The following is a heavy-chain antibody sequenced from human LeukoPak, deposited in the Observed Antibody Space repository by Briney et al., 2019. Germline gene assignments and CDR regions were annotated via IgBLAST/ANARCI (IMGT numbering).Heavy chain of an antibody. Sequence: GASVKVSCKASGYTFTCYHIHWVRQAPGQGLEWMGWINPNSGGTNYAQKFQGRVTMTRDTSISTAYMELSRLRSDDTAVYYCARGDVVVVAAKRWFDPWGQGTLVTVSS. J-gene: IGHJ5*02. CDR3: ARGDVVVVAAKRWFDP. CDR2: INPNSGGT. CDR1: GYTFTCYH. V-gene: IGHV1-2*02. D-gene: IGHD2-15*01.